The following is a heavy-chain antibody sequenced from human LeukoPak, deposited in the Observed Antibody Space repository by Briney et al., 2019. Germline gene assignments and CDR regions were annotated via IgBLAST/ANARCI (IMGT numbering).Heavy chain of an antibody. CDR3: ARRNGYDAFDI. CDR1: GYSFSTYW. J-gene: IGHJ3*02. D-gene: IGHD1-1*01. V-gene: IGHV5-51*01. CDR2: IYPGDSDT. Sequence: GESLKISCKGSGYSFSTYWIGWVRQMPGKGLEWMGIIYPGDSDTRYSPSFQGQVTISAGKSISTAYLQWSSLKASDTAMYYCARRNGYDAFDIWGQGTMVTVSS.